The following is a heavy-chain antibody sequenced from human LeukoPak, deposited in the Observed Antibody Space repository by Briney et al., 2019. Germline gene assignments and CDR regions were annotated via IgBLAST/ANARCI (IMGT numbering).Heavy chain of an antibody. V-gene: IGHV5-51*01. CDR2: IYPGDSDT. CDR1: GYSFTSYW. J-gene: IGHJ4*02. CDR3: ARRAMDLSFDY. D-gene: IGHD5-18*01. Sequence: GESLKISCKGSGYSFTSYWIGWVRQMPGKGLEWMGIIYPGDSDTRYSPSFQGQVTISADKSISTAYLQWSSLKPSDPAMYYCARRAMDLSFDYWGQGTLVTVSS.